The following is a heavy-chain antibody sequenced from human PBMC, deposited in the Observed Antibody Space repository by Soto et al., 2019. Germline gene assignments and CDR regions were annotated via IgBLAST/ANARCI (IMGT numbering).Heavy chain of an antibody. CDR1: GGSFSCYY. D-gene: IGHD2-2*02. CDR3: ARGSVPAAISGYYYYYGMDV. J-gene: IGHJ6*02. V-gene: IGHV4-34*01. Sequence: PSETLSITCAVYGGSFSCYYWSWIRQPPGKGLEWIGEINHSGSTNYNPSLKSRVTISVDTSKNQFSLKLSSVTAADTAVYYCARGSVPAAISGYYYYYGMDVWGQGTTVTVSS. CDR2: INHSGST.